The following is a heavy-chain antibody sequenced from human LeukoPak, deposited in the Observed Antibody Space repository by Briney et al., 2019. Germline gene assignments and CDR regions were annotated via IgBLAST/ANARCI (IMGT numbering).Heavy chain of an antibody. CDR1: GFTFSNFE. V-gene: IGHV3-48*03. J-gene: IGHJ4*02. CDR2: ISTSGAST. D-gene: IGHD5-18*01. Sequence: GGSLRLSCAASGFTFSNFEMNWVRQAPGKGLEWISYISTSGASTCYADSVKGRFTVSRGNAKNSMYLRMDTLRAEDTAVYYCARERGYNYGYSGYYDQWGQGILVTVSS. CDR3: ARERGYNYGYSGYYDQ.